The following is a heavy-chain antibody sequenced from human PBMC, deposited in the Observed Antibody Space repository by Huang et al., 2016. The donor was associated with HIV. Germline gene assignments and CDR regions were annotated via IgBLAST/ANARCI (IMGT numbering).Heavy chain of an antibody. CDR3: ARGQGGYYYYYMDV. CDR2: INHSEST. CDR1: GGSFSGYY. J-gene: IGHJ6*03. V-gene: IGHV4-34*01. Sequence: QVQLQQWGAGLLRPSATLSLTCAGYGGSFSGYYGTWIRQPPGKGLEWIGEINHSESTNYNPSLKSRVTISVDTSRNQFSLTLTSVTAADTAVYYCARGQGGYYYYYMDVWGKGTTVTVSS.